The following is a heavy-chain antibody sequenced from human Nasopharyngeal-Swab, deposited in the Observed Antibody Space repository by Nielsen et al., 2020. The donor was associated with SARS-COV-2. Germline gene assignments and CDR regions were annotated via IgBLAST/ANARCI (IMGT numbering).Heavy chain of an antibody. Sequence: VRQAPGKGLVWVSRINSDGSSTSYADSVKGRFTISRDNAKNTLYLQMNSLKTEDTAVYYCTTTQWLDRLFDYWGQGTLVTVSS. CDR3: TTTQWLDRLFDY. V-gene: IGHV3-74*01. D-gene: IGHD6-19*01. CDR2: INSDGSST. J-gene: IGHJ4*02.